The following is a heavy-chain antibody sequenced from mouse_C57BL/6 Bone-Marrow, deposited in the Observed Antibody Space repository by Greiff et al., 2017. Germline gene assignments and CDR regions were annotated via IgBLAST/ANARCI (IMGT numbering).Heavy chain of an antibody. J-gene: IGHJ1*03. Sequence: VQLKESGPELVKPGASVKMSCKASGYTFTDYNMHWVKQSHGKSLEWIGYINPNNGGTSYNQKFKGKATLTVNKSSSTAYMELRSLTSEDSAVYYCAITTVVDWYFDVWGTGTTVTVSS. D-gene: IGHD1-1*01. CDR3: AITTVVDWYFDV. CDR1: GYTFTDYN. CDR2: INPNNGGT. V-gene: IGHV1-22*01.